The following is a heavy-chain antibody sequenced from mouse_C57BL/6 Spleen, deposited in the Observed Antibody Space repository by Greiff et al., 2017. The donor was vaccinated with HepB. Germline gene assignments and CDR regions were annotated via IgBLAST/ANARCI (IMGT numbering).Heavy chain of an antibody. CDR2: IDPETGGT. J-gene: IGHJ4*01. V-gene: IGHV1-15*01. D-gene: IGHD4-1*01. CDR1: GYTFTDYE. CDR3: TEGTGLDAMDY. Sequence: VQLQQSGAELVRPGASVTLSCKASGYTFTDYEMHWVKQTPVHGLEWIGAIDPETGGTAYNQKFKGKAILTADKSSSTAYMELRSLTSEDSAVYYCTEGTGLDAMDYWGQGTSVTVSS.